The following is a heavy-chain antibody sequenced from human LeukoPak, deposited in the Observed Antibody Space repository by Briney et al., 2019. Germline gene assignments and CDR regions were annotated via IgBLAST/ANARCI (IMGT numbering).Heavy chain of an antibody. CDR3: GKGSSTSGCPDY. D-gene: IGHD6-19*01. V-gene: IGHV3-30*02. J-gene: IGHJ4*02. Sequence: HPGGSLRLSCAASGFTFNSYGMHWVRQAPGKGLDWVAFIRYDGSIKHYADSVKGRFTISRDNSKNTLSLQMSSLRPEDTAVYYCGKGSSTSGCPDYWGQGTLVTVSS. CDR2: IRYDGSIK. CDR1: GFTFNSYG.